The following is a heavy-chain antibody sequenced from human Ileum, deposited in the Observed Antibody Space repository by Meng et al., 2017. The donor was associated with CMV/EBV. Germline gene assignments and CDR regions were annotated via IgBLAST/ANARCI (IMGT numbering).Heavy chain of an antibody. CDR2: ISGSGLVT. D-gene: IGHD2-8*01. CDR1: GFPFSNYA. CDR3: ERVHAIHFDY. J-gene: IGHJ4*02. V-gene: IGHV3-21*01. Sequence: GGSLRLSCAASGFPFSNYAMSWVRQAPGRGLEWVSLISGSGLVTHYADSVKGRFTISRDNANNSLYLQMNSLRAEETAVYYCERVHAIHFDYWGQGTLVTVSS.